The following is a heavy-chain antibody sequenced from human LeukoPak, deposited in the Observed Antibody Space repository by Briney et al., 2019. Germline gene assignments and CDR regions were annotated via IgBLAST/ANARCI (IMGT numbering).Heavy chain of an antibody. CDR1: GYSFTSYW. J-gene: IGHJ4*02. CDR3: ARSYYGSGSYLPNFDY. CDR2: IYPGDSDT. D-gene: IGHD3-10*01. V-gene: IGHV5-51*01. Sequence: GESLKISCKGSGYSFTSYWIGWVRQMPGKGLEWMGIIYPGDSDTRYSPSFQGQVTISADKSISTAYLQWSSLKASDTAMYYCARSYYGSGSYLPNFDYWGQGTLVTVS.